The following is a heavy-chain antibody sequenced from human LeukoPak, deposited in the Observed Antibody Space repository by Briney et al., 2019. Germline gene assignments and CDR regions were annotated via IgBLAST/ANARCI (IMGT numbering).Heavy chain of an antibody. J-gene: IGHJ3*02. V-gene: IGHV1-46*01. Sequence: ASVKVSCTASGYTFTNYYMHWVRQAPGQGLEWMGIVNPSGGSTSYAQKFQGRVTMTRDTSTSTVYMELSSLRSEDTALYYCARGRFPTKRSAYYYGAFDIWGQGTMVTVSS. CDR3: ARGRFPTKRSAYYYGAFDI. D-gene: IGHD3-22*01. CDR2: VNPSGGST. CDR1: GYTFTNYY.